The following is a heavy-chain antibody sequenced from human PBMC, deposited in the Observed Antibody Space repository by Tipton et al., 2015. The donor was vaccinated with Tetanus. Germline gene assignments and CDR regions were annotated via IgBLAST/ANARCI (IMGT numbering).Heavy chain of an antibody. D-gene: IGHD1-26*01. V-gene: IGHV3-30*18. Sequence: SLRLSCAASGFIFSAFGMHWVRQAPGKGLEWVAVISYDGSTQYYADSVKGRFTISRDTSKNTLYLQMNSLRTEDTAVYYCAKLLSDAGSYFLDYWGQGTLVTVSS. CDR1: GFIFSAFG. CDR3: AKLLSDAGSYFLDY. CDR2: ISYDGSTQ. J-gene: IGHJ4*02.